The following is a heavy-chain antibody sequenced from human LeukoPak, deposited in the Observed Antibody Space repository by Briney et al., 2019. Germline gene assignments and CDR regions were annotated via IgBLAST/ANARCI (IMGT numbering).Heavy chain of an antibody. J-gene: IGHJ5*02. Sequence: GASVKVSCKASGGTFSSYAISWVRQAPGQGLEWMGGIIPIFGTANYAQKFQGRVTITADKSTSTAYMELSSLRSDDTAVYYCARSDYDILTGYYSNRPSNWFDPWGQGTLVTVSS. CDR3: ARSDYDILTGYYSNRPSNWFDP. CDR1: GGTFSSYA. D-gene: IGHD3-9*01. V-gene: IGHV1-69*06. CDR2: IIPIFGTA.